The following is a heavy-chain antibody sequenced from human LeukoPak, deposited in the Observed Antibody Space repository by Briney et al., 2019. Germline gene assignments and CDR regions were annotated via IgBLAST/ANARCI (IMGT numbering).Heavy chain of an antibody. CDR1: GYTFTGYY. CDR3: ARAPSIRSSPNMLAV. CDR2: IIPILSLP. V-gene: IGHV1-69*04. J-gene: IGHJ6*04. D-gene: IGHD3-3*02. Sequence: SVKVSCKASGYTFTGYYMHWVRQAPGQGLEWMGRIIPILSLPNYAQKFQGRVTITADKSTSTAYMELSSLRPEDTAVYYCARAPSIRSSPNMLAVWGKGPTVTVSS.